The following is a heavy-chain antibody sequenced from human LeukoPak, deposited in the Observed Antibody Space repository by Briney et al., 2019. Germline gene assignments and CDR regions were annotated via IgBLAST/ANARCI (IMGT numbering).Heavy chain of an antibody. CDR2: IKSKTDGGTT. D-gene: IGHD4-23*01. Sequence: GGSLRLSCAAAGFTFSNAWMSWVRQAPGKGREWVGRIKSKTDGGTTDYAAPVKGRFTISSDDSKNTLYLQMQSLKTEDTAVYYCTIHQTTVVTNYFDYWGQGTLVTVSS. CDR3: TIHQTTVVTNYFDY. J-gene: IGHJ4*02. CDR1: GFTFSNAW. V-gene: IGHV3-15*01.